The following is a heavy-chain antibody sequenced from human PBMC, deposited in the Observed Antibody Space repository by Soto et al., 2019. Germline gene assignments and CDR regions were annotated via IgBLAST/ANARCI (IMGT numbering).Heavy chain of an antibody. CDR3: AKDLKYQLLSFDY. J-gene: IGHJ4*02. D-gene: IGHD2-2*01. V-gene: IGHV3-23*01. CDR1: GFTFSSYA. CDR2: ISGSGGST. Sequence: EVQLLESGGGLVQPGGSLRLSCAASGFTFSSYAMTWVRQAPGKGLEWVSGISGSGGSTYSADSVKGRFTITRDNSKNTLYLQMNSLRAEDTAVYYGAKDLKYQLLSFDYWGQGTLVTVSS.